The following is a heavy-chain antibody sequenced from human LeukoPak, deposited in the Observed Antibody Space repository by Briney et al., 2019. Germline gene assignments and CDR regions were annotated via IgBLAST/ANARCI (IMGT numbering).Heavy chain of an antibody. CDR1: GFSFSSHW. CDR3: ARGFGITF. D-gene: IGHD3-16*01. J-gene: IGHJ4*02. V-gene: IGHV3-7*03. CDR2: IKQDGSEK. Sequence: GGSLRLSCAASGFSFSSHWMSWVRQAPGKGLEWVANIKQDGSEKHYVDSVEGRFTVSRDNAKNSLYLQMNSLRADDTAVYYCARGFGITFWGQGTLVTVSS.